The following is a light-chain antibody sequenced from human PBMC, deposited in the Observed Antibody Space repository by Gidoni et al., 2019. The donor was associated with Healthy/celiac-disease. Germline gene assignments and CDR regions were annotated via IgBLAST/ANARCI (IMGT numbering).Light chain of an antibody. J-gene: IGKJ1*01. CDR2: AAS. V-gene: IGKV1-27*01. CDR1: QGISNY. Sequence: DIEMTQSPSSPSASVGDRVTITRRASQGISNYLAWYQQKPGKVPKLLIYAASTLQSGVPSRFSGSGSGTDFTLTISSLQAEDVATYYCQKYNSAPWTFGQGTKVEIK. CDR3: QKYNSAPWT.